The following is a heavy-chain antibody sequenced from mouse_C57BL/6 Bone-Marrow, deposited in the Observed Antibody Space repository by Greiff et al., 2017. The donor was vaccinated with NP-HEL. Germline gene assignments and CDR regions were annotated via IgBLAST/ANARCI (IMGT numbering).Heavy chain of an antibody. CDR1: GFNIKDDY. CDR3: RGGNYGDY. Sequence: VQLQQSGAELVRPGASVKLSCTASGFNIKDDYMHWVKQRPEQGLEWIGWIDPENGDTEYASKFQGKATITADTSSNTAYLQLSSLTSEDTAVYYCRGGNYGDYWGQGTTLTVSS. CDR2: IDPENGDT. J-gene: IGHJ2*01. V-gene: IGHV14-4*01.